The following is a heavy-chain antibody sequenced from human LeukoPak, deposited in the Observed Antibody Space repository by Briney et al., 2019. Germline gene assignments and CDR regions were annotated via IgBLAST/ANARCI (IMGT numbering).Heavy chain of an antibody. J-gene: IGHJ4*02. D-gene: IGHD3-3*01. CDR3: ARDYDFWSGSRIDY. V-gene: IGHV1-2*02. CDR2: INPNSGGT. CDR1: GYTFTGYY. Sequence: GASVKVSCKASGYTFTGYYMHWVRQAPGQGLEWMGWINPNSGGTNYAQKFQGRVTMTRDTSISTAYMELSRLRSDDTAVYYCARDYDFWSGSRIDYWGQGTLVTVSS.